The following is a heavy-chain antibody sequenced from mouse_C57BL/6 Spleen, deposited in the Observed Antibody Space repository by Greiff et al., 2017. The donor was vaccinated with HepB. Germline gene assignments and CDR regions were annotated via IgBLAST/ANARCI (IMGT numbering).Heavy chain of an antibody. V-gene: IGHV1-55*01. CDR1: GYTFTSYW. Sequence: VQLQQPGAELVKPGASVKMSCKASGYTFTSYWVTWVKQRPGQGLEWIGDIYPGSGSTNYNEKFKSKATLTVDTSSSTAYMQLSSLTSEDSAVYYCARMATVVEGYFDVWGTGTTVTVSS. CDR2: IYPGSGST. CDR3: ARMATVVEGYFDV. D-gene: IGHD1-1*01. J-gene: IGHJ1*03.